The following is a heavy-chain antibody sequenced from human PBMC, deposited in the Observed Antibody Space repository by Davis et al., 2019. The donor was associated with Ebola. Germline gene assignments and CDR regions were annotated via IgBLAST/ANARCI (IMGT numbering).Heavy chain of an antibody. CDR2: INTNTGNP. J-gene: IGHJ4*02. D-gene: IGHD3-3*01. CDR1: GYTFTGYA. V-gene: IGHV7-4-1*02. CDR3: ARGREDLRFFFHDY. Sequence: ASVKVSCKASGYTFTGYAMNWVRQAPGQGLEWMGWINTNTGNPTYAQGFTGRFVFSLDTSVGTAFLQISSLKTEDTAVYFCARGREDLRFFFHDYWGQGTLVTVSS.